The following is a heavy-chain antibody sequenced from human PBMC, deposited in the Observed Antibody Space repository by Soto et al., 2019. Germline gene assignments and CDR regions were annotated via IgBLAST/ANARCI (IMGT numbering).Heavy chain of an antibody. Sequence: GGSMRLSCAAAGFSFSTYTRSWVRRATGKGLEWVSAISGSGGSPSYADSVQGRFTISRDNPKKTLYLQMNSLRAEDTAVYYCAKARCTTSNCYVPDYWGQGTLVTVSS. CDR3: AKARCTTSNCYVPDY. CDR2: ISGSGGSP. D-gene: IGHD2-8*01. J-gene: IGHJ4*02. CDR1: GFSFSTYT. V-gene: IGHV3-23*01.